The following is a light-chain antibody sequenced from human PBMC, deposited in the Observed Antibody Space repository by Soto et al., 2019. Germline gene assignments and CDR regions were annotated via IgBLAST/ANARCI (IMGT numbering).Light chain of an antibody. V-gene: IGKV1-39*01. J-gene: IGKJ5*01. CDR2: AAS. CDR1: QSIVNY. Sequence: DIQMTQSPSSLSASVGDRVTITCRASQSIVNYLNWYQHRPGTAPKLLIYAASSLQSGVPSRFSGSGSGTEFSLTISSLQPEDFATYYCQQSYSTRLITFGQGTRLEIK. CDR3: QQSYSTRLIT.